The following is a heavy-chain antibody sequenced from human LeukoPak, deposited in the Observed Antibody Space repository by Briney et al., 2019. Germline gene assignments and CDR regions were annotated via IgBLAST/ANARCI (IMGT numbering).Heavy chain of an antibody. CDR1: GGSFSGYY. J-gene: IGHJ5*02. Sequence: SETLSLTCAVYGGSFSGYYWSWIRQPPGKGLEWIGEINHSGSTNYNPSLKSRVTISVDTSKNQFSLKLSSVTAADTAVYYCARDRIYSNYVGGWFDPWGQGTLVTVSS. CDR3: ARDRIYSNYVGGWFDP. D-gene: IGHD4-11*01. V-gene: IGHV4-34*01. CDR2: INHSGST.